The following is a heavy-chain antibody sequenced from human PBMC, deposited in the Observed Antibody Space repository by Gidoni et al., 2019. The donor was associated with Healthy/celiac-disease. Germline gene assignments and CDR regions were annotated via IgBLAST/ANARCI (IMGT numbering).Heavy chain of an antibody. V-gene: IGHV4-59*08. J-gene: IGHJ4*02. Sequence: QVQLQESGPGLVKPSETLSLTCTVSGGSISSYYWSWIRQPPGKGLEWIGYIYYSGSTNYNPSLKSRVTISVDTSKNQFSLKLSSVTAADTAVYYCARLPYGSGSYVDYWGQGTLVTVSS. D-gene: IGHD3-10*01. CDR1: GGSISSYY. CDR3: ARLPYGSGSYVDY. CDR2: IYYSGST.